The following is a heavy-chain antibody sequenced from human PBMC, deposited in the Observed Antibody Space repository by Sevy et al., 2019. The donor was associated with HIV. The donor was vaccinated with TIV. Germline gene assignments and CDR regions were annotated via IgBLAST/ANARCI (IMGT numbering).Heavy chain of an antibody. J-gene: IGHJ5*02. Sequence: GGSLRLSCAASGFTFSTYAMSWVRQAPGKGLEWVSAISGSGGNTYYADSVKGRFTISRDNSRNTLYLQMNSLRAEDTALYYCAKSSLPFGDYHFNLWGPGTLVTVSS. V-gene: IGHV3-23*01. D-gene: IGHD4-17*01. CDR1: GFTFSTYA. CDR2: ISGSGGNT. CDR3: AKSSLPFGDYHFNL.